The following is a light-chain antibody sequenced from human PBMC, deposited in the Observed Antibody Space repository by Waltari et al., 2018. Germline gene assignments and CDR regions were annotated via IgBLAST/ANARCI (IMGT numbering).Light chain of an antibody. CDR3: QHRSNWPLT. CDR2: DAS. Sequence: DIVLTQSPATLSLSPGDRATLACRASQSVSSYLAWYQQKPGQAPRLLIYDASNRATGIPARFSGSGSGTDFTLTISSLEPEDFAVYYCQHRSNWPLTFGPGTKVDIK. J-gene: IGKJ3*01. CDR1: QSVSSY. V-gene: IGKV3-11*01.